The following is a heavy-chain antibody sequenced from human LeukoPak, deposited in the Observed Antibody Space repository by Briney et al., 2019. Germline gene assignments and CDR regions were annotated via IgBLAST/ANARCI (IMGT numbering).Heavy chain of an antibody. Sequence: SETLSLTCTVSGGSISSYYWSWIRQPPGKGLEWIGYIYYSGSTNYNPSLKSRVTISVDTSKNQFSLKLSSVTAADTAVYYCARSLITGDFDYWGQGTLVTVSS. D-gene: IGHD5-24*01. J-gene: IGHJ4*02. CDR1: GGSISSYY. CDR3: ARSLITGDFDY. V-gene: IGHV4-59*08. CDR2: IYYSGST.